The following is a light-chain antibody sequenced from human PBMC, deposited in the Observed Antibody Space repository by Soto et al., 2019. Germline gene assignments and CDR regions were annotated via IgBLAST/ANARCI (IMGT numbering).Light chain of an antibody. V-gene: IGLV1-51*01. CDR2: DNN. Sequence: SVRTQPPSVAASPGQRVRSAYSWGNANIGNNYVSWYQQLPGTAPKLLIYDNNKRPSGIPDRFSGSKSGTSATLDITGLQTGDEADYYCGTRDSSRIGYVFATGTKVTAL. J-gene: IGLJ1*01. CDR1: NANIGNNY. CDR3: GTRDSSRIGYV.